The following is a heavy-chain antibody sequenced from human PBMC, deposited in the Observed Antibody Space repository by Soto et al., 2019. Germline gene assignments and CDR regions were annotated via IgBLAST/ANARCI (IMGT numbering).Heavy chain of an antibody. J-gene: IGHJ4*02. CDR2: ISYDGSNK. CDR1: GFTFSSYG. CDR3: AKENGGSHAYFDC. D-gene: IGHD1-26*01. V-gene: IGHV3-30*18. Sequence: QVQLVESGGGVVQPGRSLRLSCAASGFTFSSYGMHWVRQAPGKGLEWVAVISYDGSNKYYADSVKGRFTISRGNSKNTLYLQMNSLRAEDTAVYYCAKENGGSHAYFDCWGQGTLVTVSS.